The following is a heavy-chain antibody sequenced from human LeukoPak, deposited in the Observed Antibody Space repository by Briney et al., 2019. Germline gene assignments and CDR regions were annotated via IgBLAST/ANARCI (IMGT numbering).Heavy chain of an antibody. J-gene: IGHJ6*04. Sequence: PGASVKVSCKASGYTFTSYAMHWVRQAPGQRLEWMGWINAGNGNTKYSQKFQGRVTITRDTSASTACMELSSLRSEDTAVYYCARELLWFGEPNYGMDVWGKGTTVTVSS. D-gene: IGHD3-10*01. CDR2: INAGNGNT. CDR1: GYTFTSYA. CDR3: ARELLWFGEPNYGMDV. V-gene: IGHV1-3*01.